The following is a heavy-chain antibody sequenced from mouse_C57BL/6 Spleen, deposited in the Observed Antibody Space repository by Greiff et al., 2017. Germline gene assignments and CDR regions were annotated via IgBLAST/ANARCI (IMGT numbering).Heavy chain of an antibody. CDR2: IDPSDSYT. CDR1: GYTFTSYW. J-gene: IGHJ1*03. CDR3: ARSGYYGSSWDFDV. D-gene: IGHD1-1*01. Sequence: QVQLQQPGAELVRPGTSVKLSCKASGYTFTSYWMHWVKQRPGQGLEWIGVIDPSDSYTNYNQKFKGKATLTVDTSSSTAYMQLSSLTSEDTAVYYCARSGYYGSSWDFDVWGTGTTVTVSS. V-gene: IGHV1-59*01.